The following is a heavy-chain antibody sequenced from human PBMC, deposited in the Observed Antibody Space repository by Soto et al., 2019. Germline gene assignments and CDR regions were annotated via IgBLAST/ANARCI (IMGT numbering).Heavy chain of an antibody. CDR3: ARDYYDSSGYSNWFDP. D-gene: IGHD3-22*01. Sequence: ASVKVSCKASGYTFTSYGISWVRQAPGQGLEWMGWISAYNGNTNYAQKHQGRVTMTTDTSTSTAYMELRSLRSDDTAVYYCARDYYDSSGYSNWFDPWGQGTLVTVSS. J-gene: IGHJ5*02. V-gene: IGHV1-18*01. CDR2: ISAYNGNT. CDR1: GYTFTSYG.